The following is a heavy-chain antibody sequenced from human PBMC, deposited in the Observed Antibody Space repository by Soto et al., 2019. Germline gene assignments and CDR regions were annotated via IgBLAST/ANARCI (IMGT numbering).Heavy chain of an antibody. D-gene: IGHD3-10*01. CDR3: ARGGENKELDWFDP. Sequence: SETLSLTCAVSGASISSSNWWSWVRQPPGKGLEWIGEIYHSGSTNYNPSLKSRVTMSVVKSKNQFSLKLSSVTAADTAVYYCARGGENKELDWFDPWGQGTLVTVS. CDR2: IYHSGST. J-gene: IGHJ5*02. CDR1: GASISSSNW. V-gene: IGHV4-4*02.